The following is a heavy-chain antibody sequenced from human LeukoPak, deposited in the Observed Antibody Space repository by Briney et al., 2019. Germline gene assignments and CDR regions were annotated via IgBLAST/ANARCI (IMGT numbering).Heavy chain of an antibody. D-gene: IGHD6-13*01. CDR2: IYTSGST. Sequence: PSETLSLTCTVSGGSISSGSYYWSWIRQPAGKGLEWIGRIYTSGSTNYNPSLKSRVTISVDTSKNQFSLKLSSVTAADTAVYYCARVLAAAGNNWFDPWGQGTLVTVSS. V-gene: IGHV4-61*02. CDR3: ARVLAAAGNNWFDP. J-gene: IGHJ5*02. CDR1: GGSISSGSYY.